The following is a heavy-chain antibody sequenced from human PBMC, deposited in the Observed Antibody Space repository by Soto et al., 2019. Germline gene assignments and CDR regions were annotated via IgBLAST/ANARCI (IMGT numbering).Heavy chain of an antibody. CDR1: GYTLTGYY. J-gene: IGHJ6*02. CDR3: ARDFVPRVAAADYYYYYGMDV. D-gene: IGHD6-13*01. CDR2: INPNSGGT. V-gene: IGHV1-2*04. Sequence: ASVKVSCKGSGYTLTGYYMHWVRQAPGQGLEGMGWINPNSGGTNYAQKFQGWVTMTRDTSSSTAYMELSRLRSDDTAVYYCARDFVPRVAAADYYYYYGMDVSGQGTTVTVSS.